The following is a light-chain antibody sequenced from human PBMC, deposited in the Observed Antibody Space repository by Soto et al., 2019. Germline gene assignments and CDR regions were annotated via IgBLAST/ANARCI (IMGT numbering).Light chain of an antibody. J-gene: IGKJ1*01. CDR3: QQYGSSTTWT. Sequence: EIVLTQSPGTLSLSPGERATLSCRASQSVSTAYLAWYQHKPGQPPTLLIYAASSRVTGIPDRFRGSGSGTDFTLTISGLEPEDFAVYYCQQYGSSTTWTFGQGTKVEIK. CDR2: AAS. CDR1: QSVSTAY. V-gene: IGKV3-20*01.